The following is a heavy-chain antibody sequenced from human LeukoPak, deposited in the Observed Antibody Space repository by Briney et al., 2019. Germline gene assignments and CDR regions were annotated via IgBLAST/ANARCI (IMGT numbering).Heavy chain of an antibody. V-gene: IGHV3-48*03. Sequence: PGGSLRLSCAASGFTFSSYEMNWVRQAPGKGLEWVSYISSSGSTIYYADSVKGRFTISRDNAKNSLYLQMNSLRAEDTAVYYCARSIAVAGTTPYFDYWGQGTLVTVSS. CDR2: ISSSGSTI. D-gene: IGHD6-19*01. J-gene: IGHJ4*02. CDR1: GFTFSSYE. CDR3: ARSIAVAGTTPYFDY.